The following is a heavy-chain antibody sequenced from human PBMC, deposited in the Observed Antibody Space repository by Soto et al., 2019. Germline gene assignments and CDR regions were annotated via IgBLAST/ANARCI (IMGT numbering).Heavy chain of an antibody. V-gene: IGHV1-69*06. CDR1: GGTFSSYA. Sequence: QVQLVQSGAEVKKPGSSVKVSCKASGGTFSSYAISWVRQAPGQGLEWMGGIIPIFGTANYAQKFQGRVTITADKSTSTAYMELISLRSEDTAVYYCALLSYYYDSSGQSGGADAFDIWGQGTMVTVSS. CDR2: IIPIFGTA. CDR3: ALLSYYYDSSGQSGGADAFDI. D-gene: IGHD3-22*01. J-gene: IGHJ3*02.